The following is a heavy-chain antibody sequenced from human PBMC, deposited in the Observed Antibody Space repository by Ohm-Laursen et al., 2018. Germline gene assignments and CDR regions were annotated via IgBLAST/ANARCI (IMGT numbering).Heavy chain of an antibody. J-gene: IGHJ4*02. CDR3: AGRGY. CDR2: ISAGGNSK. D-gene: IGHD1-26*01. V-gene: IGHV3-23*01. CDR1: GFTFSSYA. Sequence: SLRLSCAASGFTFSSYAMNWVRQAPGKGLEWVSTISAGGNSKSYADSVKGRFTISRDNSKNTLYLQMNSLRAEDTAVYYCAGRGYWGQGTLVTVSS.